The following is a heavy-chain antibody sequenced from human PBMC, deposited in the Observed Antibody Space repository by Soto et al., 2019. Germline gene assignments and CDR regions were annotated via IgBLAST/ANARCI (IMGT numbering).Heavy chain of an antibody. V-gene: IGHV3-21*03. CDR3: ASLRAVAGTYYYYYGMDV. Sequence: KAVGVLRLSCAASGFTFRSYSMNWVRHAPGKGLEWVSSISSRSSYIYYAGSVKGRFTNSIDNANNELYLQMNMLRAEDITVNYFASLRAVAGTYYYYYGMDVWGQGATVTVSS. D-gene: IGHD6-19*01. CDR1: GFTFRSYS. CDR2: ISSRSSYI. J-gene: IGHJ6*02.